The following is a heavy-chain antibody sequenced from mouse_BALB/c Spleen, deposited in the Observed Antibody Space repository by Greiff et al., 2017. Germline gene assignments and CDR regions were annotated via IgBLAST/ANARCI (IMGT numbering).Heavy chain of an antibody. V-gene: IGHV5-6-5*01. J-gene: IGHJ2*01. Sequence: EVKLVESGGGLVKPGGSLKLSCAASGFTFSSYAMSWVRQTPEKRLEWVASISSGGSTYYPDSVQGRFTISRDNARNILYLQMSSLRSEDTAMYYCAREGGYYFDYWGQGTTLTVSS. CDR3: AREGGYYFDY. CDR1: GFTFSSYA. CDR2: ISSGGST.